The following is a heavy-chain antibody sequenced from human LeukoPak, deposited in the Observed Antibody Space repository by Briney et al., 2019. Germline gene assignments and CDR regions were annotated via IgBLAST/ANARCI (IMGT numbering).Heavy chain of an antibody. V-gene: IGHV3-64*01. CDR3: ARDREDYYGSGSYYCLDY. Sequence: GGSLRLSCAASGFTFSSYAMHWVRQAPGKGLEYGSAISSNGGSTYYVNSVKGRFTISRDNSKNTLYLQMGSLRAEDMAVYYCARDREDYYGSGSYYCLDYWGQGTLVTVSS. CDR1: GFTFSSYA. J-gene: IGHJ4*02. D-gene: IGHD3-10*01. CDR2: ISSNGGST.